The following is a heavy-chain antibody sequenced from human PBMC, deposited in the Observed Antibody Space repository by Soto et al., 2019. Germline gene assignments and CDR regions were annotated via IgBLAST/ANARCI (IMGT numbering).Heavy chain of an antibody. CDR1: GGSFSGYY. J-gene: IGHJ4*02. CDR2: INHSGST. CDR3: ARRYGGSIDY. V-gene: IGHV4-34*01. Sequence: SETLSLTCAVYGGSFSGYYWTWIRQPPGTGLEWIGEINHSGSTNYNPSLKSRVTISVDTSKNQFSLKLTSVTAADTAVYYYARRYGGSIDYWGQGTLVTVSS. D-gene: IGHD2-15*01.